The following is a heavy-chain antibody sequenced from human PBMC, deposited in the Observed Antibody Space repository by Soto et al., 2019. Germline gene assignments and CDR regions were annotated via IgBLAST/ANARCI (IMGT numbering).Heavy chain of an antibody. V-gene: IGHV4-34*01. CDR3: ARDKITGLFDY. Sequence: QVQLQQWGAGLLKPSETLSLTCAVYGGSFSGYYWTWIRQPPGTGLEWIGEINHSGSTNYNPSLKSRVTISVDTSKHPVSLKLTSVTAADTAVYYCARDKITGLFDYWGQGSLVTVS. CDR1: GGSFSGYY. J-gene: IGHJ4*02. CDR2: INHSGST. D-gene: IGHD2-8*02.